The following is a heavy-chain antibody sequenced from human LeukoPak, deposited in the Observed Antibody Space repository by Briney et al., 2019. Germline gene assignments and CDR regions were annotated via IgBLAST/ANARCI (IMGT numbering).Heavy chain of an antibody. V-gene: IGHV1-8*01. J-gene: IGHJ4*02. Sequence: ASVKVSCKASGYTFTSYDINWVRQATGQGLEWMGWMNPNSGNTGYAQKFQGRVTMTRNTSISTAYMELSSLRSEDTAVYYCARPATSSCYSLDYWGQGTLVTVSS. CDR3: ARPATSSCYSLDY. CDR1: GYTFTSYD. CDR2: MNPNSGNT. D-gene: IGHD2-15*01.